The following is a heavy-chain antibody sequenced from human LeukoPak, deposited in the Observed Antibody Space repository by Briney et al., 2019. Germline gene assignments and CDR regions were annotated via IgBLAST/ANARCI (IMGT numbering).Heavy chain of an antibody. J-gene: IGHJ4*02. V-gene: IGHV1-18*01. CDR2: ISAYNGNT. D-gene: IGHD3-3*01. Sequence: ASVKVSCKASGYTFTSYGISWVRQAPGQGLEWMGWISAYNGNTNYAQKLQGRVTMTTDTSTSTAYMELRSLRFDDTAVYYCARVGYYDFWSGYSAFDYWGQGTLVTVSS. CDR1: GYTFTSYG. CDR3: ARVGYYDFWSGYSAFDY.